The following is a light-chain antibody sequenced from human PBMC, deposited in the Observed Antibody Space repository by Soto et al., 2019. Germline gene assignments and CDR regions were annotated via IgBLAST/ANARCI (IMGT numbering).Light chain of an antibody. J-gene: IGKJ1*01. Sequence: DIQMTQSPSSLSASVGDRVTITCRASQTISGYLNWYQQKPGKAPELLIYAASTLQSGVASRFSGSGFGTEFTLIISGLQPDDSATYYCQQYTNTNNPWMFGQGTKVDIK. V-gene: IGKV1-39*01. CDR2: AAS. CDR1: QTISGY. CDR3: QQYTNTNNPWM.